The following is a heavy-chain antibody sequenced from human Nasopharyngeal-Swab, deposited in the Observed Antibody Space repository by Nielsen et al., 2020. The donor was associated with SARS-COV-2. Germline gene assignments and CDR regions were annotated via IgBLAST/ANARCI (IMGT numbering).Heavy chain of an antibody. D-gene: IGHD3-22*01. Sequence: ETLSLTCAVSGSSISSSNWWSWVRQVPGKGLVWVSHINADGSSTTYADSVKGRFTISRDNAKNTLFLQMDNLRAEDTAVYYCTRLTYYYDSSSGGWGQGTLVTVSS. CDR2: INADGSST. V-gene: IGHV3-74*01. CDR3: TRLTYYYDSSSGG. CDR1: GSSISSSNW. J-gene: IGHJ4*02.